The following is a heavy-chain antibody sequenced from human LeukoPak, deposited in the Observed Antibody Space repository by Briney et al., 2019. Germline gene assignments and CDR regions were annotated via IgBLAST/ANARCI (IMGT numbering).Heavy chain of an antibody. Sequence: KPSETLSLTCAVSGYSIISDYYWGWIRQPPGKGLEWIGSVYHSGSTHYNPSLKSRVTISVDTSKNQFSLKLSSVTDADTAVYYCARNISVVGTTVSRLGGWFDPWGQGTLVTVSS. CDR1: GYSIISDYY. J-gene: IGHJ5*02. V-gene: IGHV4-38-2*01. D-gene: IGHD1-26*01. CDR2: VYHSGST. CDR3: ARNISVVGTTVSRLGGWFDP.